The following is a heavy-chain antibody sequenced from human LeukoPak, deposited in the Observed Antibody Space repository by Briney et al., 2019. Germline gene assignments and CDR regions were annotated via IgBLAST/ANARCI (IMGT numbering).Heavy chain of an antibody. CDR3: AKSRLPNAYSGTYYCDY. Sequence: QPGGSLRLSCAASGFTFSYYGMHWVRQAPGKGLEWVAFIRYDESKKFYGDSGKGRFTISRDNSKNTLYLQMNSLRTEDTAVYYCAKSRLPNAYSGTYYCDYWGQGTLVTVSS. J-gene: IGHJ4*02. D-gene: IGHD1-26*01. V-gene: IGHV3-30*02. CDR2: IRYDESKK. CDR1: GFTFSYYG.